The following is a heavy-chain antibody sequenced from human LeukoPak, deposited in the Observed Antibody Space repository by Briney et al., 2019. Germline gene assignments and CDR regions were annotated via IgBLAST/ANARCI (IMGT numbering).Heavy chain of an antibody. J-gene: IGHJ5*02. CDR1: GYTFTGYY. CDR2: INPNSGGT. Sequence: ASVNVSCKASGYTFTGYYMHWVRQAPGQGLEWMGWINPNSGGTNYAQKFQGRVTMTRDTSISTAYMELSRLRSDDTAVYYCAREGCSGGSCYSAWFDPWGQGTLVTVSS. CDR3: AREGCSGGSCYSAWFDP. D-gene: IGHD2-15*01. V-gene: IGHV1-2*02.